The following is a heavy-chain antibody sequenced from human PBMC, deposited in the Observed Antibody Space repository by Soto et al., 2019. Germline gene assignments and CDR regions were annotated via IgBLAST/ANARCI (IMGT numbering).Heavy chain of an antibody. CDR3: ARDFYNKPYYYYGMDV. CDR1: GGSISSYY. CDR2: IYYGGST. Sequence: SETLSLTCTVSGGSISSYYWSWIRQPPGKVLEWIGYIYYGGSTNYNPSLKSRVTISVDTSKNQFSLKLSSVTAADTAVYYCARDFYNKPYYYYGMDVWGQGTTVTVSS. V-gene: IGHV4-59*01. J-gene: IGHJ6*02. D-gene: IGHD1-1*01.